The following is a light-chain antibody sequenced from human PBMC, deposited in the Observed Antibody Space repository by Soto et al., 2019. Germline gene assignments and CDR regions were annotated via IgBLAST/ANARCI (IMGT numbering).Light chain of an antibody. Sequence: QSVLTQPPSVSAAPGQKVAISCSGSTSNIGNNYVSWYQQLPGTAPKLLIYDNNRRPSEIPDRFSASKSGASASLDITGLQAGDEADYYCGTWDISVNGWVFGGGTKLTVL. CDR2: DNN. CDR3: GTWDISVNGWV. V-gene: IGLV1-51*01. CDR1: TSNIGNNY. J-gene: IGLJ3*02.